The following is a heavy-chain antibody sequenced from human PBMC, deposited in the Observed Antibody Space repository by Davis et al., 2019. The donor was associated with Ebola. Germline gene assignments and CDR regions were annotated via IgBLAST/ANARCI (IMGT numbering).Heavy chain of an antibody. J-gene: IGHJ5*01. V-gene: IGHV4-59*01. Sequence: PSETLSLTCTVSGGSISGYYWSWIRQPPGKGLEWIAYIYYTGSTNYNPSLKSRVTISVDKSQNQLSLKLISVTAADTAIYYCARDHHGFDSWGQGTLVTVSS. CDR2: IYYTGST. CDR1: GGSISGYY. CDR3: ARDHHGFDS.